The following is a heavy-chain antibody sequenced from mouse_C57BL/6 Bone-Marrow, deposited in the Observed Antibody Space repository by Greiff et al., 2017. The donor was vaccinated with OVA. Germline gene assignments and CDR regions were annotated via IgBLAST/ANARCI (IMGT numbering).Heavy chain of an antibody. J-gene: IGHJ3*01. CDR1: GYTFTSYG. V-gene: IGHV1-81*01. D-gene: IGHD4-1*01. CDR3: ARTRTGTGFAY. Sequence: LQESGAELARPGASVKLSCKASGYTFTSYGISWVKQRTGQGLEWIGEIYPRSGNTYYNEKFKGKATLTADKSSSTAYMELRSLTSEDSAVYFCARTRTGTGFAYWGQGTLVTVSA. CDR2: IYPRSGNT.